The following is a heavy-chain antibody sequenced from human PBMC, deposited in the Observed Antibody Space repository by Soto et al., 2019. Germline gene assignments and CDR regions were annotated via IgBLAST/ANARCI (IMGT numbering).Heavy chain of an antibody. CDR2: ISSIGST. D-gene: IGHD3-9*01. J-gene: IGHJ6*02. V-gene: IGHV4-30-4*01. CDR1: GGSISSGDYF. CDR3: ARGLVIRPYYYHGMDV. Sequence: TSETLSLTCPVSGGSISSGDYFWSWIRQSPGKGLKWIGYISSIGSTYYNPSLKSRVSVSRDTSKNQFSLKLSSVTTTDTAVYYCARGLVIRPYYYHGMDVWGQGTTVTVSS.